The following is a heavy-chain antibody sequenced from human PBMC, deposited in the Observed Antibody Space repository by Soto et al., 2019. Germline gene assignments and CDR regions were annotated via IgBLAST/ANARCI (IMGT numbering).Heavy chain of an antibody. Sequence: FSVKVSCKASGGTFSSYAISWVRQAPGQGLEWMGGIIPIFGTANYAQKFQGRVTITADESTSTAYMELSSLRSEDTAVYYCARISNNGYASSEEEFDYWGQGTLVTVSS. D-gene: IGHD3-22*01. CDR2: IIPIFGTA. CDR1: GGTFSSYA. V-gene: IGHV1-69*13. CDR3: ARISNNGYASSEEEFDY. J-gene: IGHJ4*02.